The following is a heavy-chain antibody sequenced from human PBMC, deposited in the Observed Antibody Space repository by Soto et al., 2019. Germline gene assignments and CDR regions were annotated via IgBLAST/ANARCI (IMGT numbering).Heavy chain of an antibody. Sequence: AASVKVSCKASGYTFTSYDINWVRQATGQGLEWMGWMNPNSGNTGYAQKFQGRVTMTRNTSISTAYMELSSLRSEDTAVYYSARVWGDYIDAFDIWGQGTMVTVSS. J-gene: IGHJ3*02. D-gene: IGHD4-17*01. V-gene: IGHV1-8*01. CDR1: GYTFTSYD. CDR2: MNPNSGNT. CDR3: ARVWGDYIDAFDI.